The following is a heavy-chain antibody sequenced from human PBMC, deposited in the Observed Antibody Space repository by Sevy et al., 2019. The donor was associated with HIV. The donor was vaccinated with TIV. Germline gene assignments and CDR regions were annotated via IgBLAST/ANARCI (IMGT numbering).Heavy chain of an antibody. Sequence: GGSPRLSCAASGFTFSSYWMHWVRQAPGKGLVWVSRINSDGSSTSYADSVKGRFTISRDNAKNTLYLQMNSLRAEDTAVYYCARDSYYYYGMDVWGQGTTVTVSS. V-gene: IGHV3-74*01. CDR3: ARDSYYYYGMDV. CDR2: INSDGSST. J-gene: IGHJ6*02. CDR1: GFTFSSYW.